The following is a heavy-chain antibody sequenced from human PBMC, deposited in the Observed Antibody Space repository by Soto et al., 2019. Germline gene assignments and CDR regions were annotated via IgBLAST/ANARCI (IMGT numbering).Heavy chain of an antibody. V-gene: IGHV3-48*02. CDR2: ISSSSSTI. CDR1: GFTFCSYS. CDR3: ARDHTYYDFWSGYSDAFDI. Sequence: GGPMRHPCAASGFTFCSYSMNWVRQAQGKGLEWVSYISSSSSTIYYADSVKGRFTISRDNAKNSLYLQMNSLRDEDTAVYYCARDHTYYDFWSGYSDAFDIWGQGTMVTVSS. D-gene: IGHD3-3*01. J-gene: IGHJ3*02.